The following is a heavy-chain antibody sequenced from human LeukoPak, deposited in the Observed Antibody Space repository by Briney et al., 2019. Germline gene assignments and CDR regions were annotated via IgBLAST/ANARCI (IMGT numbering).Heavy chain of an antibody. CDR2: INHSGST. D-gene: IGHD4-17*01. J-gene: IGHJ4*02. CDR1: GGSFSGYY. CDR3: ASTVTMSHFDY. V-gene: IGHV4-34*01. Sequence: PSETLSLTCAVYGGSFSGYYWSWIRQPPGKGLEWIGEINHSGSTNYNPSLKSRVTISVDTSKNQFSLKLSSVTAADTAVYYCASTVTMSHFDYWGQGTLVTVSS.